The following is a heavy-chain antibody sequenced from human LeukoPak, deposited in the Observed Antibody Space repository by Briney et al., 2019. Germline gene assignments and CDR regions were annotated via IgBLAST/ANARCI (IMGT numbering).Heavy chain of an antibody. V-gene: IGHV3-64*01. D-gene: IGHD3-22*01. CDR2: ISTNGGST. J-gene: IGHJ4*02. CDR3: AKGNDSSGYYYFFDY. CDR1: GFTFSRYA. Sequence: GGSLRLSCAASGFTFSRYAMHWVRQAPGKGLEYVSAISTNGGSTYYASSVKGRFTISRDISKNTLYLQMVNLRPEDMAVYYCAKGNDSSGYYYFFDYWGQGTLVTVSS.